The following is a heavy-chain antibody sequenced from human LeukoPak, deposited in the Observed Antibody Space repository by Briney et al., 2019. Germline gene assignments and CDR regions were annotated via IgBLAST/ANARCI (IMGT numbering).Heavy chain of an antibody. CDR1: GGSISSYY. CDR2: IYYSGST. CDR3: ARTSALSNWFDP. V-gene: IGHV4-39*01. J-gene: IGHJ5*02. Sequence: KPSETLSLTCTVSGGSISSYYWGWIRQPPGKGLEWIGSIYYSGSTYYNPSLKSRVTISVDTSKNQFSLKLSSVTAADTAVYYCARTSALSNWFDPWGQGTLVTVSS.